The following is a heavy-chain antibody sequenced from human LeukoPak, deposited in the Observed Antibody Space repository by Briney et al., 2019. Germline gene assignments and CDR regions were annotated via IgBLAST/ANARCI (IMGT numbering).Heavy chain of an antibody. V-gene: IGHV3-23*01. Sequence: PGGSLRLSCAASGFTFSIYAMSWVRQAPGKGLEWVSSISDSGGSTYYADSVKGRFTISRDDSKNTLYLQMNSLRAEDTAVYYCARDTYCSGGSCYSYWGQGTLVTVSS. D-gene: IGHD2-15*01. CDR3: ARDTYCSGGSCYSY. CDR2: ISDSGGST. CDR1: GFTFSIYA. J-gene: IGHJ4*02.